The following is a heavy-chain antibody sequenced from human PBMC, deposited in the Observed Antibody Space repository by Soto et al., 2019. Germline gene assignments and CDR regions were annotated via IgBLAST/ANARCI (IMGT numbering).Heavy chain of an antibody. D-gene: IGHD6-25*01. CDR2: ISAYNGNT. CDR3: ARDGGGGHYYYGLDV. V-gene: IGHV1-18*01. CDR1: GYTFTSYG. J-gene: IGHJ6*02. Sequence: QVQLVQSGAEVKKPGASVKVSCKASGYTFTSYGISWRRQAPGQVLEWMGWISAYNGNTNYAQKLQGRVTMTTDTSTSTAYMELRGMRSDDTDVYYCARDGGGGHYYYGLDVWGQGTTVTVS.